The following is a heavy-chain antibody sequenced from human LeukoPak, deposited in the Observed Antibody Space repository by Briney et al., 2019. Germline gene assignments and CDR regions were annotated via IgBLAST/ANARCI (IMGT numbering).Heavy chain of an antibody. V-gene: IGHV4-30-2*01. Sequence: PSETLSLTCAVSGGSISSGGYSWGWIRQPPGKGLEWIGYIYHSGSTYYNPSLKSRVTISVDRSKNQFSLELSSVTAADTAVYYCARAPSGSYYAFDYWGQGTLVTVSS. CDR1: GGSISSGGYS. D-gene: IGHD1-26*01. CDR3: ARAPSGSYYAFDY. J-gene: IGHJ4*02. CDR2: IYHSGST.